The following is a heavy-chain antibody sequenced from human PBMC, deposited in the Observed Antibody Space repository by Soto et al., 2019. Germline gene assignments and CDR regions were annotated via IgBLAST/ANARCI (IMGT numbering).Heavy chain of an antibody. J-gene: IGHJ4*02. V-gene: IGHV3-48*03. Sequence: GGSLRLSCAASGFNLGGYEMNWVRQAPGKGLEWVAYISSSGRIIYYADSAKGRFTISRDNAKNSVDLQMNSLRAEDTAVYSCAREGSGIATGNMYDYWGQGTQVTVSS. CDR1: GFNLGGYE. CDR2: ISSSGRII. D-gene: IGHD3-10*01. CDR3: AREGSGIATGNMYDY.